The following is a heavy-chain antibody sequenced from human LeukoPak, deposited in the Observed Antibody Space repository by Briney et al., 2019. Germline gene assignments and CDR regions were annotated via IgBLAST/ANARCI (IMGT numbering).Heavy chain of an antibody. CDR2: IAYTGT. J-gene: IGHJ4*02. Sequence: GGSLRLSCAASGFTFSDYAMNWVRQAPGKGLEWVSSIAYTGTYYADSVKGRFILSRDDSKSMLFLIMNSLRVEGTAVYFCANRFFSEFWGQGILVTVSS. V-gene: IGHV3-23*01. D-gene: IGHD3-10*01. CDR3: ANRFFSEF. CDR1: GFTFSDYA.